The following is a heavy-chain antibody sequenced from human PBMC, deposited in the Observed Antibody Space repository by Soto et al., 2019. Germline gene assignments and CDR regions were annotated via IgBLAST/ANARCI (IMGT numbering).Heavy chain of an antibody. Sequence: QLQLQESGPGLVKPSETLSLTCTVSGGSISSSSYYWGWIRQPPGKGLEWIGSIYYSGSTYYNPSVKSRVTLSVDTSKNQFSLKLSSVTAADTAVYYCARQDIVLMVYANDYWGQGTLVTVSS. CDR2: IYYSGST. CDR3: ARQDIVLMVYANDY. J-gene: IGHJ4*02. CDR1: GGSISSSSYY. V-gene: IGHV4-39*01. D-gene: IGHD2-8*01.